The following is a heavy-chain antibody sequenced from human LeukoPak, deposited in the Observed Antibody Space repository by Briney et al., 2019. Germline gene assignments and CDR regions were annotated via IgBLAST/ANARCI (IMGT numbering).Heavy chain of an antibody. J-gene: IGHJ4*02. CDR3: ASRWAGGWYGTTY. CDR1: GGSISSYY. V-gene: IGHV4-59*12. D-gene: IGHD6-19*01. Sequence: SETLSLTCTVSGGSISSYYWSWIRQPPGKGLEWIGYIYYSGSTNYNPSLKSRVTISVDTSKNQFSLKLSSVTAADTAVYYCASRWAGGWYGTTYWGQGTLVTVSS. CDR2: IYYSGST.